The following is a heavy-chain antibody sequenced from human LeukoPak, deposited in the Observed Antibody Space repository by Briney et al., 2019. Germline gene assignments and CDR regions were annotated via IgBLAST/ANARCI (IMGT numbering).Heavy chain of an antibody. V-gene: IGHV4-61*02. D-gene: IGHD3-22*01. CDR1: GGSISSGSYY. J-gene: IGHJ4*02. CDR2: IYTSGST. CDR3: ARGLDYDSSDLLDY. Sequence: SETLSLTCTVSGGSISSGSYYWSWIRQPAGKGLEWIGRIYTSGSTSYNPSLKSRVTISVDTSKNQFSLKLSSVTAADTAVYYCARGLDYDSSDLLDYWGQGTLVTVSS.